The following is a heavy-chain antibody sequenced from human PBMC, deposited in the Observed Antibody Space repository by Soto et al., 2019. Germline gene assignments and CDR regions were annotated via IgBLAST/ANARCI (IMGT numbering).Heavy chain of an antibody. CDR2: IYYSGST. J-gene: IGHJ4*02. D-gene: IGHD3-10*01. Sequence: QVQLQESGPGLVKPSQTLSLTCTVSGGSISSGGYYWSWIRQHPGKGLEWIGYIYYSGSTYYNPSLKSXXTXSXXTSKNQCSLELSSVTAADTAVYSCARQGSGSYSDYWGQGTLVTVSS. V-gene: IGHV4-31*03. CDR1: GGSISSGGYY. CDR3: ARQGSGSYSDY.